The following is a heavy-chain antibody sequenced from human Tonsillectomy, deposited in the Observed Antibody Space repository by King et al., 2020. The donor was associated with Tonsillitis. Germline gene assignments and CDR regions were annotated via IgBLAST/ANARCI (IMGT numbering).Heavy chain of an antibody. J-gene: IGHJ6*03. V-gene: IGHV5-51*01. D-gene: IGHD3-16*01. Sequence: VQLVESGAEVKKPGESLKISCNGSGYSFTNYWIGWVRQMPGKGLEWMGFIYPGYSDTRYSPSFQGQVTVSAAKSISTAYLQCSSLKALDTALYYCARQGGYYYYMDVWVKGTTVTVSS. CDR1: GYSFTNYW. CDR2: IYPGYSDT. CDR3: ARQGGYYYYMDV.